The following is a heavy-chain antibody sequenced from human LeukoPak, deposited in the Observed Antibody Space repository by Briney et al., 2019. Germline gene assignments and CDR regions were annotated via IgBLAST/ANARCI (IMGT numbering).Heavy chain of an antibody. CDR3: ARGRLIYCSGGSCYTRRFDP. D-gene: IGHD2-15*01. V-gene: IGHV4-34*01. CDR2: INHSGST. Sequence: SETLSLTCAVYGGSFSGYYWSRIRQPPGKGLEWIGEINHSGSTNYNPSLKSRVTISVDTSKNQFSLKLSSVTAADTAVYYCARGRLIYCSGGSCYTRRFDPWGQGTLVTVSS. CDR1: GGSFSGYY. J-gene: IGHJ5*02.